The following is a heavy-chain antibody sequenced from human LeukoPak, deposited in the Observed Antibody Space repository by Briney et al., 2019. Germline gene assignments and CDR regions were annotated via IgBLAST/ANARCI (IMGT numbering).Heavy chain of an antibody. D-gene: IGHD6-19*01. J-gene: IGHJ6*02. CDR1: GFTFDEYA. CDR3: AKDFGYSSGWYLGGYYYYGMDV. V-gene: IGHV3-43*02. Sequence: SGGSLRLSCAASGFTFDEYAMHWVRQAPGKGLEWVSLISGDGGSTYYADSVKGRFTISRDNSKNSLYLQMNSLRTEDTALYYCAKDFGYSSGWYLGGYYYYGMDVWGQGTTVTVSS. CDR2: ISGDGGST.